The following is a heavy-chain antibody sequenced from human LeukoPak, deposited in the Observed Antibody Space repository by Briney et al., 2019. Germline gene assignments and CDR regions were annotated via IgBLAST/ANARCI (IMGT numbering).Heavy chain of an antibody. J-gene: IGHJ4*02. Sequence: SETLSLTCAVYGGSFSGYYWSWIRQPPGKGLEWIGEINHSGSTNYNPSLKSRVTISVDTSKNQFSLKLSSVTAADTAVYYCARDFRIAARPGFDYWGQGTLVTVSS. CDR3: ARDFRIAARPGFDY. CDR1: GGSFSGYY. CDR2: INHSGST. D-gene: IGHD6-6*01. V-gene: IGHV4-34*01.